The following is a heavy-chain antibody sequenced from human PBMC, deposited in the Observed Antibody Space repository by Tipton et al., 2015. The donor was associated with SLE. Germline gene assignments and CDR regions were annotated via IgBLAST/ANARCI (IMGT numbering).Heavy chain of an antibody. V-gene: IGHV4-59*11. CDR3: ARGGYCRSASCYRFDS. J-gene: IGHJ4*02. D-gene: IGHD2-2*02. CDR1: GASISSHY. Sequence: TLSLTCSVSGASISSHYWTWIRQPPGKGLEWIGYISDSGITNYNPSLKSRVTLSVDKSKNQFSLKLSSVTAADTAVYYCARGGYCRSASCYRFDSWGQGTLVTVTS. CDR2: ISDSGIT.